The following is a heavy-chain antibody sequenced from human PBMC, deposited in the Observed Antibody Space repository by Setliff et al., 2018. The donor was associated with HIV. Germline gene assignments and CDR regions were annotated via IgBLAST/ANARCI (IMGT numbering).Heavy chain of an antibody. CDR3: ARGTSVRWERRGGFEP. CDR1: EFTFSSYG. V-gene: IGHV3-30*02. J-gene: IGHJ5*02. Sequence: GGSLGLSCAPSEFTFSSYGMHWVRQAPGKGLEWVSFIRYDGSNKKYADSVKGRFTVSRDNARNSLDLQMNSLRAEDTAIYYCARGTSVRWERRGGFEPWGQGTLVTVSS. CDR2: IRYDGSNK. D-gene: IGHD1-26*01.